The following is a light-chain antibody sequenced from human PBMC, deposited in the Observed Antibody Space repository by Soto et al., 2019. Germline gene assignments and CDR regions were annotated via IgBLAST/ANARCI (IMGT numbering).Light chain of an antibody. V-gene: IGLV1-51*02. J-gene: IGLJ3*02. CDR3: GTWDSSLSVWV. CDR2: ENN. CDR1: SSNIGSNY. Sequence: QSALTQPPSVSAAPGQKVTISCSGSSSNIGSNYVSWYQQLPGTAPKLLIYENNIRPSGIPDRFSGSKSGTSATLGITGLQTGDEADYYCGTWDSSLSVWVFGGGTKVTVL.